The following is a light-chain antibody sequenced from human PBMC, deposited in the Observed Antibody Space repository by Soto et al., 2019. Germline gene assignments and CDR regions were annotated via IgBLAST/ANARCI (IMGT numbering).Light chain of an antibody. CDR2: DAS. J-gene: IGKJ1*01. CDR3: QQYNNWWT. V-gene: IGKV3-15*01. Sequence: EIVMTQSPATLSVSPGERATLSCRASQSVSSNLAWYQQKPGQAPRLLISDASTRATGIPARFSGSGSGTEFTLTISSLQSEDSAVYYYQQYNNWWTFGQGTKV. CDR1: QSVSSN.